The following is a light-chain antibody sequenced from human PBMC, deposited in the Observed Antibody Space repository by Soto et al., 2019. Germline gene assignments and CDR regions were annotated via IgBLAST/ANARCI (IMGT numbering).Light chain of an antibody. V-gene: IGKV2-28*01. CDR1: ARLLNKNGNNY. Sequence: IVMTQSPLSLSVTPGEAASISCMSTARLLNKNGNNYVNWFRQKPGQSPKLLIYLISNRASGVPDRFSGSGSDTYFTLEISRVEADDVGVYYCMQPPEKFRTFGQGTKVDI. CDR3: MQPPEKFRT. CDR2: LIS. J-gene: IGKJ1*01.